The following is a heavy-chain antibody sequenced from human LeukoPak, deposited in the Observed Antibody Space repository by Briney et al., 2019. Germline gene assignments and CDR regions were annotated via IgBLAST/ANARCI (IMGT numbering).Heavy chain of an antibody. V-gene: IGHV3-21*01. J-gene: IGHJ3*02. CDR3: ARDSSRGYYDFWSGYSYDAFDI. Sequence: KPGGSLRLSCAASGFTFSSYSMSWVSQAPGKWMEWVSSISSSSGYIYYADSVKGRFTISRDNAKNSLYLQMNRLRAEDTAVYYCARDSSRGYYDFWSGYSYDAFDIWGQGTMVTVSS. CDR2: ISSSSGYI. CDR1: GFTFSSYS. D-gene: IGHD3-3*01.